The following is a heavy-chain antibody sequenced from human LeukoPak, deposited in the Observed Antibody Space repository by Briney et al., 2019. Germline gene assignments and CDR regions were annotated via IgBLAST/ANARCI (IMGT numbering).Heavy chain of an antibody. CDR2: ISAYNGNT. J-gene: IGHJ6*02. Sequence: ASVKVSCKASGYTFTSYGISWVRQAPGQGLEWVGWISAYNGNTNYAQKLQGRVTMTTDTSTSTAYMELRSLRSDDTAVYYCARFGQQWLFYYYGMDVWGQGTTVTVSS. D-gene: IGHD6-19*01. V-gene: IGHV1-18*01. CDR1: GYTFTSYG. CDR3: ARFGQQWLFYYYGMDV.